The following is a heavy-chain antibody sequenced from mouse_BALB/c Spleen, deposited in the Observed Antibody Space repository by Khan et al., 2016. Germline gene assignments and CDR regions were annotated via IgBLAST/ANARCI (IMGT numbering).Heavy chain of an antibody. V-gene: IGHV6-6*02. CDR2: IRLKSNNYAT. J-gene: IGHJ4*01. CDR1: GFTFINYW. Sequence: EVQLVESGGGLVQPGGSMKLSCVASGFTFINYWMNWVRQSPEKGLEWVAEIRLKSNNYATHYAESVKGRFTISRDDSKSTVYLQMNNLRAEDTGIYYCTWEFARDDWGQGTSVTVSS. CDR3: TWEFARDD.